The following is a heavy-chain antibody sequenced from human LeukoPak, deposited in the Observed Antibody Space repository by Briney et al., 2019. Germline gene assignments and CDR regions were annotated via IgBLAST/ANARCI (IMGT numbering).Heavy chain of an antibody. J-gene: IGHJ4*02. CDR1: GYPFTSYN. Sequence: ASVKVSCKASGYPFTSYNVNWVRQATGQGLEWMGWMNTNSGNTGYSQNFQGRVTMTRDTSISTAYMELSSLMSEDTAVYYCASPSYYYDSSGYPNFDYWGQGTLVTVSS. CDR3: ASPSYYYDSSGYPNFDY. V-gene: IGHV1-8*01. CDR2: MNTNSGNT. D-gene: IGHD3-22*01.